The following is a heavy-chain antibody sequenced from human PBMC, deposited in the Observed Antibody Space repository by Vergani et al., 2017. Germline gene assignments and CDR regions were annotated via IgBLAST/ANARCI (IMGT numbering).Heavy chain of an antibody. V-gene: IGHV3-74*01. CDR1: GFSLSVYW. Sequence: EVQLVESGGGLIHPGGSLRLSCEGSGFSLSVYWMHWVRQSPEKGLVWVSRIKSDGSITNYADSVKGRFTISRDNAKKSVYLQINSLRAEDTAMYFCARGLRDCTHIRCSPPSYWGQGTQVTVSS. J-gene: IGHJ4*02. D-gene: IGHD2-8*01. CDR3: ARGLRDCTHIRCSPPSY. CDR2: IKSDGSIT.